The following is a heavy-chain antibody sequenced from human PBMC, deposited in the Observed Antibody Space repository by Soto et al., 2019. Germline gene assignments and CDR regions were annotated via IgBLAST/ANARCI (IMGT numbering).Heavy chain of an antibody. V-gene: IGHV1-2*02. CDR2: INPNSGGT. Sequence: WASVKVSCKASGYTFTGYYMHWVRQAPGQGLEWMGWINPNSGGTNYVQKFQGRVTMTRDTSISTAYMELSRLRSDDTAVYYCARDGCSGGSCYSNWFDPWGQGTLVTVSS. CDR3: ARDGCSGGSCYSNWFDP. J-gene: IGHJ5*02. CDR1: GYTFTGYY. D-gene: IGHD2-15*01.